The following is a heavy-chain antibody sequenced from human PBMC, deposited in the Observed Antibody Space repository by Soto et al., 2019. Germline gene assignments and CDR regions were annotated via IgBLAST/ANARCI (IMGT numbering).Heavy chain of an antibody. J-gene: IGHJ4*02. CDR1: GFTFSSYG. V-gene: IGHV3-33*01. CDR3: AREGPGSYYFDY. CDR2: IWYDGSNK. D-gene: IGHD7-27*01. Sequence: GGSLRLSCAASGFTFSSYGMHWVRQAPGKGREWVAVIWYDGSNKYYADSVKGRFTISRDNSKNTLYLQMNSLRAEDTTVYYCAREGPGSYYFDYWGQGTLVTVSS.